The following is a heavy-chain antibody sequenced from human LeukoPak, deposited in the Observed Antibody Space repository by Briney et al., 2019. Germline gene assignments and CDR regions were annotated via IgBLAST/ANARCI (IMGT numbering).Heavy chain of an antibody. D-gene: IGHD3-22*01. CDR3: ARSPTYYYDSSGYYPYNWFDP. Sequence: ASVKVFCKASGYTFTSYDINWVRQATGQGLEWMGWMNPNSGNTGYAQKFQGRVTMTRNTSISTAYMELSSLRSEDTAVYYCARSPTYYYDSSGYYPYNWFDPWGQGTLVTVSS. CDR1: GYTFTSYD. V-gene: IGHV1-8*01. CDR2: MNPNSGNT. J-gene: IGHJ5*02.